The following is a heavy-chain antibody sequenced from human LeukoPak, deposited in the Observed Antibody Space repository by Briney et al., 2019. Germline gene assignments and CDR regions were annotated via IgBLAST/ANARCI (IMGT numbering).Heavy chain of an antibody. Sequence: GGSLRLSCAASGFTVSSNYMNWVRQAPGKGLEWVSVIYSGGSTYYADAEKGRFTISRDNCKITLYFEMNSLRAEDTAVYYCARNQGYSRAFDIRGQGTMVTVSS. CDR3: ARNQGYSRAFDI. J-gene: IGHJ3*02. D-gene: IGHD2-21*01. CDR1: GFTVSSNY. CDR2: IYSGGST. V-gene: IGHV3-66*01.